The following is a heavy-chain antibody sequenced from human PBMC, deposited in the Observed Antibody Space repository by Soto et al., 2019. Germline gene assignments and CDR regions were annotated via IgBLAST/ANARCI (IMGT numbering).Heavy chain of an antibody. J-gene: IGHJ6*02. CDR3: AREKSNGMDV. CDR2: MNPNSGNT. V-gene: IGHV1-8*01. CDR1: GYTFTGYD. Sequence: QVQLVQSGAEVKKPGASVKVSCKASGYTFTGYDINWVRQATGQGLEWMGWMNPNSGNTAYAQKFQGRVTMTRNTSISTAYMELSSLRSEDKAVYYCAREKSNGMDVWGQGTTVTVSS.